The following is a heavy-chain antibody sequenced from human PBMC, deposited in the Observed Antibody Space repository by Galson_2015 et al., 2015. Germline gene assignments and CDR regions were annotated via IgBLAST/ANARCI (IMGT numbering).Heavy chain of an antibody. Sequence: SVKVSCKASGGTFSTYTFSWVRQAPGQGLEWMGGITPVFGTANYAQKFQGRATITADESTSTAYMQLSSLRSEDTAVYYCAREGMAAPPSPVDYWGQGTLVTVSS. CDR2: ITPVFGTA. CDR3: AREGMAAPPSPVDY. D-gene: IGHD6-13*01. CDR1: GGTFSTYT. J-gene: IGHJ4*02. V-gene: IGHV1-69*13.